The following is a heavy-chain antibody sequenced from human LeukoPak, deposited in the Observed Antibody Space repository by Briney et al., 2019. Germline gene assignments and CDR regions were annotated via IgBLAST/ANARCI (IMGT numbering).Heavy chain of an antibody. CDR1: GYTFTGYD. Sequence: ASVKVSCKASGYTFTGYDIHWARQAPGQGLEWMGRINPKSGATSYAQKFQGRVTMTRDTSISTAYMELSGLTSDDTAVYSCARDIRGSYDYWGQGTVVTVSS. V-gene: IGHV1-2*02. D-gene: IGHD1-26*01. J-gene: IGHJ4*02. CDR2: INPKSGAT. CDR3: ARDIRGSYDY.